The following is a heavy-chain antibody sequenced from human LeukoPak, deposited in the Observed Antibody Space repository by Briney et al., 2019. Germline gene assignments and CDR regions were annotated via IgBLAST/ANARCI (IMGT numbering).Heavy chain of an antibody. CDR1: GFTFSSYW. Sequence: GGSLRLSCAASGFTFSSYWMSWVRQAPGKGLEWVANIKQDGSEKYYVDSVKGRFTISRDNAKNSLYLQMNSLRAEDTAVYYCARWPRQWLVYFDYWGQGTLVTVSS. CDR2: IKQDGSEK. CDR3: ARWPRQWLVYFDY. D-gene: IGHD6-19*01. J-gene: IGHJ4*02. V-gene: IGHV3-7*01.